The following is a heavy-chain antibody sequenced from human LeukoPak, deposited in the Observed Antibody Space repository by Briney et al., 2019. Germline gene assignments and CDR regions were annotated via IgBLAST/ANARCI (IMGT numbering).Heavy chain of an antibody. Sequence: PGGSLRLSCAASGFTFSSYGMHWVRQAPGKGLEWVAVISYDGSNKYYADSVKGRFTISRDNSKNTLYLQMNSLRAEDTAVYYCAKDAVAGLDYWGQGTLVTVSS. D-gene: IGHD6-19*01. J-gene: IGHJ4*02. V-gene: IGHV3-30*18. CDR1: GFTFSSYG. CDR2: ISYDGSNK. CDR3: AKDAVAGLDY.